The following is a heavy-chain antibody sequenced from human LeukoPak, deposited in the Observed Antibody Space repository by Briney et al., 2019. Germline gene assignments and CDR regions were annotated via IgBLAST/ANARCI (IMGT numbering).Heavy chain of an antibody. CDR1: GFTFSSYW. CDR2: IKQDGSEK. V-gene: IGHV3-7*03. Sequence: GGSLRLSCAASGFTFSSYWMSWVRQAPGKGLEWVANIKQDGSEKYYVDSVKGRFTISRDNAKNSLYLQMNSLRAEDTALYHCARLRGDYYYYYMDVWGKGTTVTISS. J-gene: IGHJ6*03. D-gene: IGHD3-16*01. CDR3: ARLRGDYYYYYMDV.